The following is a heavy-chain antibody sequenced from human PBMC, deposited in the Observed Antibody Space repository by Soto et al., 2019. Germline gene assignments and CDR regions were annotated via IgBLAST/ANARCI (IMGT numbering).Heavy chain of an antibody. CDR1: GFTFSSYS. D-gene: IGHD6-13*01. Sequence: PGGSLRLSCAASGFTFSSYSMNWVRQAPGKGLEWVSSISSSSSYIYYADSVKGRFTISRDNAKNSLYLQMNSLRAEDTAVYYFARGLGGSWYVGGDYGMDVWGKGTKVTVSS. CDR3: ARGLGGSWYVGGDYGMDV. CDR2: ISSSSSYI. V-gene: IGHV3-21*01. J-gene: IGHJ6*04.